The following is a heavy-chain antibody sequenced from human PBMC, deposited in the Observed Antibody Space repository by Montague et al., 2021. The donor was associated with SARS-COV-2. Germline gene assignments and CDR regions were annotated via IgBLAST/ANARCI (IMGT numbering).Heavy chain of an antibody. Sequence: CAISGDSVSINTAARNWIRQSPSRRLERLGRTYYRSKRYYDYAVSVKSRMTIGPYTYKNQFSLQLSSVTPEDRAVYYCARDPRYSLSWSFDYWGQGTLVTVSS. V-gene: IGHV6-1*01. CDR1: GDSVSINTAA. CDR3: ARDPRYSLSWSFDY. J-gene: IGHJ4*02. CDR2: TYYRSKRYY. D-gene: IGHD6-13*01.